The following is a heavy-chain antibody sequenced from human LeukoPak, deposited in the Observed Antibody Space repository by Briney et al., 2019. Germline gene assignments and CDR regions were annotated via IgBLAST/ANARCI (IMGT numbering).Heavy chain of an antibody. CDR1: GFTFSDYY. Sequence: GGSLRLSCAASGFTFSDYYMSWIRQAPGKGLEWVSYISSSGSTIYYADSVKGRFTISRDNAKNSLYPQMNSLRAEDTALYYCAKDNDSGSSSGFDYWGQGTLVTVSS. CDR2: ISSSGSTI. V-gene: IGHV3-11*01. J-gene: IGHJ4*02. CDR3: AKDNDSGSSSGFDY. D-gene: IGHD6-6*01.